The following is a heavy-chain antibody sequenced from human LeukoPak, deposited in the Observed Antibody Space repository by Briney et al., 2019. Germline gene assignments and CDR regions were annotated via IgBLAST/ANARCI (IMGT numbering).Heavy chain of an antibody. Sequence: GGSLRLSCVASGFTFSSHSMNWVRQAPGKGLEWVAFISYDGINKYYVDSVKGRFTIYRDNTKNTLYLNMLSLRDEDTAVYYCARVGTSSLREWFDPWGQGTLVTVSS. CDR2: ISYDGINK. D-gene: IGHD2-8*01. CDR1: GFTFSSHS. V-gene: IGHV3-30*04. CDR3: ARVGTSSLREWFDP. J-gene: IGHJ5*02.